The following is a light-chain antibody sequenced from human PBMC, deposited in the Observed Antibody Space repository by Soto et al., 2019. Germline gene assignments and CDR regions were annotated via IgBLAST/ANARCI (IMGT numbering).Light chain of an antibody. Sequence: SEPPSASGAPGRTVPTACTGTSSDVGGYNYVAWYQQHPGKAPKLIMYEVSKRPSGVPARFSRYKSGSTASLTVSGLQADDEADSSSSSYAGSNQGVSGPGTKVPVL. V-gene: IGLV2-8*01. CDR1: SSDVGGYNY. J-gene: IGLJ1*01. CDR3: SSYAGSNQGV. CDR2: EVS.